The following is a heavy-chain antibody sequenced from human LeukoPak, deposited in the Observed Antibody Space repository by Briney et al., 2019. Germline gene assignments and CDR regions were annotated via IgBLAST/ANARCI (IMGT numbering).Heavy chain of an antibody. CDR2: IHYSGST. V-gene: IGHV4-59*01. J-gene: IGHJ4*02. D-gene: IGHD3-10*01. CDR1: GGSISSYY. CDR3: ARGGYYYGSGSYSGFGY. Sequence: SETLSLTCTVSGGSISSYYWSWIRQPPGKGLEWIGYIHYSGSTNYNPSLKSRVTISVDTSKNQFSLKLSSVTAADTAVYYCARGGYYYGSGSYSGFGYWGQGTLVTVSS.